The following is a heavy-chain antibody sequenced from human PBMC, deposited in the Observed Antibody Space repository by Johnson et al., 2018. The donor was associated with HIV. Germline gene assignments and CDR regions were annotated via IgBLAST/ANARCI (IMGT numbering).Heavy chain of an antibody. CDR2: LSSGGDT. D-gene: IGHD3-16*01. CDR1: GLSVSNNY. V-gene: IGHV3-66*01. Sequence: VHLVESGGGLVQPGGSLRLSCAASGLSVSNNYMTWVRQAPGKGLEWVSVLSSGGDTWYAGSVTGRFTISRDNSKNTLYLQMNSLRAEDTAVYYCARDWGTRGWDDAFDIWGQGTMVTVSS. CDR3: ARDWGTRGWDDAFDI. J-gene: IGHJ3*02.